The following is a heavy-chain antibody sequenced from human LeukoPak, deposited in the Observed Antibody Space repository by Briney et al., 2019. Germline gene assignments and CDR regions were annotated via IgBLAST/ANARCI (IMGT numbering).Heavy chain of an antibody. CDR1: GYTFSGYG. V-gene: IGHV1-18*01. D-gene: IGHD5-24*01. Sequence: ASVKVSCKASGYTFSGYGISWVRQAPGQGLEWMGWISAYNGNTNYAQKLQGRVTMTTDTSTSTAYMELRSLRSDDTAVYYCAREGMARPFLSFDYWGQGTLVTVSS. CDR2: ISAYNGNT. J-gene: IGHJ4*02. CDR3: AREGMARPFLSFDY.